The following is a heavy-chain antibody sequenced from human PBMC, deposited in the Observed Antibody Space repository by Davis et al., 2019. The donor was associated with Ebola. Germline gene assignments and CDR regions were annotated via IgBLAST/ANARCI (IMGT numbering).Heavy chain of an antibody. CDR2: INPSAGST. D-gene: IGHD3-22*01. J-gene: IGHJ6*02. Sequence: ASVKVSCKASGYTFTGYYMHWVRQATGQGLEWMGIINPSAGSTTYAPRFLGRVTMTRDTSTNTVYMELSSLKSEDTAVYYCARRGYDTSGFLYYYGMDVWGQGTTVTVSS. CDR1: GYTFTGYY. V-gene: IGHV1-46*03. CDR3: ARRGYDTSGFLYYYGMDV.